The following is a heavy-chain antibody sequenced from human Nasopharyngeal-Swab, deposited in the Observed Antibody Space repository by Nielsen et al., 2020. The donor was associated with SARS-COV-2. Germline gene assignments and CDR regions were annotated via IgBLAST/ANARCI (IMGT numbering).Heavy chain of an antibody. J-gene: IGHJ6*02. CDR3: AKDRDSGDDSDDYYHYYGMDV. V-gene: IGHV3-23*01. D-gene: IGHD5-12*01. CDR2: ISGSDYST. CDR1: GFTFNTYA. Sequence: GVLKISCAASGFTFNTYAISWVRQAPGKGLEWVSVISGSDYSTKYADSVKGRFTISRDNSKNTVNLQMNSLRAEDTAIYYCAKDRDSGDDSDDYYHYYGMDVWGQGTTVTVSS.